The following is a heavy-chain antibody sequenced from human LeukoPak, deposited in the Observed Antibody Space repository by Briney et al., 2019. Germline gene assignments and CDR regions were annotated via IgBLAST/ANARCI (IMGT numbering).Heavy chain of an antibody. CDR1: GGTFSSYA. J-gene: IGHJ6*03. CDR3: ARGGWDDSSGYRSYYYYMDV. CDR2: IIPIFGTA. V-gene: IGHV1-69*06. D-gene: IGHD3-22*01. Sequence: SVKVSCKASGGTFSSYAISWVRQAPGQGLEWMGGIIPIFGTANYAQKFQGRVTITADKSTSTAYMELSSLRSEDTAVYYCARGGWDDSSGYRSYYYYMDVWGKGTTVTISS.